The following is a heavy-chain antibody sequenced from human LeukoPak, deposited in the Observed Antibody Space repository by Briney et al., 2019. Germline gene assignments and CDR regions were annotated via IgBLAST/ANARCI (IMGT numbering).Heavy chain of an antibody. CDR2: INSDGSIT. CDR1: GFTFSSYW. D-gene: IGHD5-12*01. V-gene: IGHV3-74*01. CDR3: ARVRATFAPHFDN. J-gene: IGHJ4*02. Sequence: GGSLRLSCAASGFTFSSYWMHWVRQAPGKGLMWVSRINSDGSITNYADSVKGRFTISRDNAKNTLYLQMNSLRAEDTAVYYCARVRATFAPHFDNWGQGTLVTVSS.